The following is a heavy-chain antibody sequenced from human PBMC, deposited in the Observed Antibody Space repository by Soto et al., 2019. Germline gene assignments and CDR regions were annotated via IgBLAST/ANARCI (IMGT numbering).Heavy chain of an antibody. CDR2: IWYDGSNK. J-gene: IGHJ4*02. Sequence: QVQLVESGGGVVQPGRSLRLSCAASGFTFSSYGMHWVRQAPGKGLEWVAVIWYDGSNKYYADSVKGRFTISRDNSKNTLYLQMNSLRAEDPAVYYCAREVGYNWNDIPAFGCDYWGQGTLVTVSS. CDR3: AREVGYNWNDIPAFGCDY. CDR1: GFTFSSYG. V-gene: IGHV3-33*01. D-gene: IGHD1-20*01.